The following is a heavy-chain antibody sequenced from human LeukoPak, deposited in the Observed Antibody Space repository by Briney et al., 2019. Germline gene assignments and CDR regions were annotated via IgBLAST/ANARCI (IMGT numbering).Heavy chain of an antibody. V-gene: IGHV3-30*03. CDR2: ISYDGSNK. J-gene: IGHJ4*02. CDR3: ARGVVDY. D-gene: IGHD2-15*01. Sequence: PGGSLRLSCAASGFTFSSYWMSWVRQAPGKGLEWVAVISYDGSNKYYADSVKGRFTISRDNSKNTLYLQMNSLRAEDTAVYYCARGVVDYWGQGTLVTVSS. CDR1: GFTFSSYW.